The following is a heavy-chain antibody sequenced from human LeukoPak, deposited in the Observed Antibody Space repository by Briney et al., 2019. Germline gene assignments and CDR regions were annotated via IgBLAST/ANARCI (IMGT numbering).Heavy chain of an antibody. Sequence: ASVKVSCKASGYTFTSYDINWVRQATGQGLEWMGWMNPNSGNTGYAQKFQGRVTMTRNTSISTAYMELSSLRSEDAAVYYCARGGGARGKGGYYYYYMDVWGKGTTVTVSS. CDR3: ARGGGARGKGGYYYYYMDV. V-gene: IGHV1-8*01. J-gene: IGHJ6*03. CDR2: MNPNSGNT. CDR1: GYTFTSYD. D-gene: IGHD1-26*01.